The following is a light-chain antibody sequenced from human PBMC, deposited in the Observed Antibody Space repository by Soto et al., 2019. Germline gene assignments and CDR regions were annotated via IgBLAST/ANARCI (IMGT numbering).Light chain of an antibody. CDR2: NAD. J-gene: IGKJ1*01. Sequence: DIQMTQSPSTLSASVGDRVTMTCRASQSISRWLAWFQQKPGKAPRMLIFNADTLERGVPSRFSGSGYGTEFTLTISRLQPDDFANYYCQQYNNYLTWSFGQGTKVEIK. V-gene: IGKV1-5*01. CDR3: QQYNNYLTWS. CDR1: QSISRW.